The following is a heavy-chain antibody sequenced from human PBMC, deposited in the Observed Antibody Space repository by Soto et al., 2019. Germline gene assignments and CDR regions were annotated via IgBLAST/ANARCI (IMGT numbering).Heavy chain of an antibody. V-gene: IGHV3-73*01. D-gene: IGHD1-7*01. J-gene: IGHJ3*02. Sequence: TGGSLRLSCAASGFTFSGFAMHWVRQASGKGLEWVGRIRSKANSYATAYAASVKGRFTISRDDSKNTAYLQMNSLKTEDTAVYYCTTFLPSETGTTVDAFDIWGQGTMVTVSS. CDR1: GFTFSGFA. CDR2: IRSKANSYAT. CDR3: TTFLPSETGTTVDAFDI.